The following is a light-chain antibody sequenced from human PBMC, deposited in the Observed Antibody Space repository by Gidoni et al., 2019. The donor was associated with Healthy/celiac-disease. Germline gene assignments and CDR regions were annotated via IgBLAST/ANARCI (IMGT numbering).Light chain of an antibody. CDR3: MQALQTPRS. J-gene: IGKJ2*04. Sequence: DIVMTQPPLSLPVTPGEPASISCRSSQSLLYSNGYNYLDWYLQKPGQSPQLLIYLGSNRASGVPDRFSGSGSGTDFTLKISRVEAEDVGVYYCMQALQTPRSFGQGTKLEIK. V-gene: IGKV2-28*01. CDR1: QSLLYSNGYNY. CDR2: LGS.